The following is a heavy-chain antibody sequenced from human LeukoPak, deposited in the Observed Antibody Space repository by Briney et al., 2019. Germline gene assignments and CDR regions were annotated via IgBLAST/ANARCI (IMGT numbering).Heavy chain of an antibody. Sequence: GASVKVSCKASGYTFTSYYMHSVRQASGQGVEWMGIINPSGGSTSYAQKFQGRVTMTRDMSTSTVYMELSSLRSEDTAVYYCARDDYGGNSFVDYWGQGTLVTVSS. D-gene: IGHD4-23*01. CDR3: ARDDYGGNSFVDY. CDR2: INPSGGST. J-gene: IGHJ4*02. CDR1: GYTFTSYY. V-gene: IGHV1-46*01.